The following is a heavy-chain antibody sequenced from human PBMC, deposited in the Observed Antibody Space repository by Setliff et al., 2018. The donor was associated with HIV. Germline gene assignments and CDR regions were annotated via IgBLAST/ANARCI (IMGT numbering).Heavy chain of an antibody. V-gene: IGHV4-59*11. Sequence: PSETLSLTCNVSGGSISSHYWSWIRQSPGKGLEYIGYIYYNGSTNYNPSLQSRVTISVETSKNQFSLKLSSVTAADTAVYYCARRFLEWFPPSYFYYYMDVWGKGTTVTV. J-gene: IGHJ6*03. CDR3: ARRFLEWFPPSYFYYYMDV. D-gene: IGHD3-3*01. CDR1: GGSISSHY. CDR2: IYYNGST.